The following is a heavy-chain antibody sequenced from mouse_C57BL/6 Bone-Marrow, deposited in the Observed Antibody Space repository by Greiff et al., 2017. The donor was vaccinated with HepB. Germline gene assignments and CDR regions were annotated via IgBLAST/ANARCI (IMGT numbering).Heavy chain of an antibody. Sequence: VQLQQSGAELVRPGTSVKVSCKASGYAFTNYLIEWVKQRPGQGLEWIGVINPGSGGTNYNEKFKGKATLTADKSSSTAYMQLSSLTSEDSAVYFCARCPFYDAMDYWGQGTSVTVSS. V-gene: IGHV1-54*01. CDR2: INPGSGGT. J-gene: IGHJ4*01. CDR1: GYAFTNYL. CDR3: ARCPFYDAMDY.